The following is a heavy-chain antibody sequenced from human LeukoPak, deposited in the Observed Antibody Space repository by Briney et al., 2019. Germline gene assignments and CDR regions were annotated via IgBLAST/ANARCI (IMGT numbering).Heavy chain of an antibody. Sequence: SETLSLTCTVCGASIHNNYWSWIRQPPGQGLEWIGYTSTSGSTNYNPSLKSRVTISVDTSKKEFSLKLTSITAADTAVYYCARELLGAFDIWGQGAMVSVSS. D-gene: IGHD2-15*01. CDR2: TSTSGST. J-gene: IGHJ3*02. CDR1: GASIHNNY. V-gene: IGHV4-4*09. CDR3: ARELLGAFDI.